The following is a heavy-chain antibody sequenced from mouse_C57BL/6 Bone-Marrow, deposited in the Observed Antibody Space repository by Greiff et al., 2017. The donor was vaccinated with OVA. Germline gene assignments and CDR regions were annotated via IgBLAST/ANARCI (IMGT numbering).Heavy chain of an antibody. Sequence: EVQLQESGPELVKPGASVKISCKASGYSFTDYYMNWVKQSTGKSLEWIGVINPNYGTTSYNQKFKGKATLTVDQSSSTAYMQLNSLTSEDAAVYYGAKVLYYDGNAMDYWGQGTSVTVSS. CDR1: GYSFTDYY. CDR3: AKVLYYDGNAMDY. CDR2: INPNYGTT. V-gene: IGHV1-39*01. D-gene: IGHD1-1*01. J-gene: IGHJ4*01.